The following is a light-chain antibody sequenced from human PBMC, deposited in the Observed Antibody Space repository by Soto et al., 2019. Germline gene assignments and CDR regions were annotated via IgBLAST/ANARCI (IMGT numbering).Light chain of an antibody. V-gene: IGLV3-21*02. J-gene: IGLJ2*01. CDR1: NIGSKS. Sequence: SYELTQPPSVSAAPGQTARITCGGNNIGSKSVHWYQQKPGQTPVLVVYDDSDRPSEIPGRFSGSNSGSAAALTISRVEAGDEADYYCQVWDSDSDHVVFGGGTQLTVL. CDR2: DDS. CDR3: QVWDSDSDHVV.